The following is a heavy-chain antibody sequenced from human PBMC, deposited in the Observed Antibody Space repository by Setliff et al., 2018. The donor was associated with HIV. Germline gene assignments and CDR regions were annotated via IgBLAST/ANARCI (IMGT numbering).Heavy chain of an antibody. D-gene: IGHD6-13*01. Sequence: PSQTLSLTCAVSGHSISSGYFCGWIRQTPGKGLEWIGNIYQSGNAYYNPSLKSRVTISVDTSRNRFSLKLSSVTAADTAVYYCVTGYNSVWYSVFWGQGILVTV. CDR2: IYQSGNA. V-gene: IGHV4-38-2*01. CDR1: GHSISSGYF. J-gene: IGHJ4*02. CDR3: VTGYNSVWYSVF.